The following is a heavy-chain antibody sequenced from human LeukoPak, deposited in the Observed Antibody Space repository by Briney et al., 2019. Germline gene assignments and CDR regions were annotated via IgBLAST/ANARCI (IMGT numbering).Heavy chain of an antibody. D-gene: IGHD1-26*01. CDR3: ARDSREWELRFVDY. CDR1: GYTFTSYY. V-gene: IGHV1-46*01. CDR2: INPSGGST. J-gene: IGHJ4*02. Sequence: ASVKVSCKASGYTFTSYYMHWVRQAPAQGLEWMGIINPSGGSTSYAQKFQGRVTMTRDTSISTAYMELSRLRSDDTAVYYCARDSREWELRFVDYWGQGTLVTVSS.